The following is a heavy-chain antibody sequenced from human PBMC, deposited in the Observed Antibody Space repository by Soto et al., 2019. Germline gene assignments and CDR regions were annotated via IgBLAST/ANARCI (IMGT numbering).Heavy chain of an antibody. CDR1: GFTFSSYG. Sequence: QVQLVESGGGVVQPGWSLRLSCAASGFTFSSYGMHWVRQAPGKGREWVAVIWDDGSNKYYQESVKGRFTMSRDNSKNTLYLQMNGLRAEDTAVYYCARPLGCTNGVCYRGDYYYYYGMDVWGQGTTVTVSS. V-gene: IGHV3-33*01. D-gene: IGHD2-8*01. CDR3: ARPLGCTNGVCYRGDYYYYYGMDV. J-gene: IGHJ6*02. CDR2: IWDDGSNK.